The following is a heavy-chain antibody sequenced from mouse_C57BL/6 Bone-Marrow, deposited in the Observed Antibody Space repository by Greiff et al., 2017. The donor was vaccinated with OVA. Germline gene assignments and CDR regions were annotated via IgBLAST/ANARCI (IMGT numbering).Heavy chain of an antibody. V-gene: IGHV1-52*01. D-gene: IGHD2-1*01. CDR3: ASEDFYYRFAY. CDR2: IDPSDSET. CDR1: GYTFTSYW. Sequence: VQLQQPGAELVRPGSSVKLSCKASGYTFTSYWMHWVKQRPIQGLEWIGNIDPSDSETHYNQKFKDKATLTVDKSSSTAYMQLSSLTSEDSAVYYGASEDFYYRFAYWGQGTLVTVSA. J-gene: IGHJ3*01.